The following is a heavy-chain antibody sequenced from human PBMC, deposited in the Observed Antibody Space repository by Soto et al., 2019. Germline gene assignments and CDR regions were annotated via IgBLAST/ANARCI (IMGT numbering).Heavy chain of an antibody. CDR3: ARDGAVAGNINFDY. CDR2: INGGNGNT. Sequence: QVQLVQSGAEVKKPGASVKVSCKASGYTFTNYAMHWVRQAPGQRLEWMGWINGGNGNTKYSQKFQDRVTITRNTSASIAYMELSSLRSEDTAVYYCARDGAVAGNINFDYWGQGTLVTVSS. D-gene: IGHD6-19*01. J-gene: IGHJ4*02. CDR1: GYTFTNYA. V-gene: IGHV1-3*01.